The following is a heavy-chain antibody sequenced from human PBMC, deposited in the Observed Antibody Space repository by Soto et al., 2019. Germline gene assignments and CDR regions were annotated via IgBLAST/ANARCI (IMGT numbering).Heavy chain of an antibody. Sequence: EVQLVESGGGLVQPGGSLKLSCAASGFPFSGSAMHWVRQSSGKGLEWVGRIRSKAGSYATAYAPSVKGRFTISRDDSKNTAYLQMNSLKTEDTAVYYCSRPSSSWDQDDYWGQGTLVTVSS. CDR1: GFPFSGSA. D-gene: IGHD6-13*01. V-gene: IGHV3-73*01. J-gene: IGHJ4*02. CDR3: SRPSSSWDQDDY. CDR2: IRSKAGSYAT.